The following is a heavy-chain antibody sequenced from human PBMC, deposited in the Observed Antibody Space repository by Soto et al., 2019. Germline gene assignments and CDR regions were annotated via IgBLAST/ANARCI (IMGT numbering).Heavy chain of an antibody. D-gene: IGHD2-21*02. CDR1: GGSISSGGYY. V-gene: IGHV4-31*03. CDR2: IYYSGST. CDR3: ARDHIVVVTATYYGMDV. J-gene: IGHJ6*02. Sequence: QVQLQESGPGLVKPSQTLSLTCTVSGGSISSGGYYWSWIRQHRGKGLEWIGYIYYSGSTYYNPSLKRRVSISVDTSNNQFSLELSSVTGADTSVYYCARDHIVVVTATYYGMDVWGQGTTVTVSS.